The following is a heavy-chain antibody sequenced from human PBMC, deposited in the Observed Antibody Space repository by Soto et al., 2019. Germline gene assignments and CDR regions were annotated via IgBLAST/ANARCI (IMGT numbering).Heavy chain of an antibody. CDR2: ISYDGSNK. Sequence: GSLRLSCAASGFTFSSYAMRRVRQAPGKWLEWVAFISYDGSNKYYADSVKGRFTISRDNSKNTLYLQMNSLRAEDTAVYYCASSSTYDSSGYGVYWGQETLVTVSS. J-gene: IGHJ4*02. V-gene: IGHV3-30-3*01. D-gene: IGHD3-22*01. CDR1: GFTFSSYA. CDR3: ASSSTYDSSGYGVY.